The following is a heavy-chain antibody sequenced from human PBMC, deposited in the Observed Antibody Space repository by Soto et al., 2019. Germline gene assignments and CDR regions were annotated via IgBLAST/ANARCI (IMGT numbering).Heavy chain of an antibody. CDR3: AAVYYYDSSGYYSTGYYFDY. J-gene: IGHJ4*02. V-gene: IGHV1-69*13. Sequence: SVKVSCKASGGTFSSYAISWVRQAPGQGLEWMGGIIPIFGTANYAQKFQGRVTITADESTSTAYMELSSLRSEDTAVYYCAAVYYYDSSGYYSTGYYFDYWGQGTLVAVSS. CDR1: GGTFSSYA. D-gene: IGHD3-22*01. CDR2: IIPIFGTA.